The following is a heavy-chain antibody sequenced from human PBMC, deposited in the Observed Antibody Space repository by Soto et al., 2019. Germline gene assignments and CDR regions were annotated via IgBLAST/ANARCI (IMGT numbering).Heavy chain of an antibody. CDR1: GFTFSSYA. J-gene: IGHJ4*02. CDR3: AKRRGAGGHFDY. V-gene: IGHV3-23*01. Sequence: GGSLRLSCAASGFTFSSYAMGWVRQGPGKGLEWVAVVSIGGSTHYADSVRGRFTISRDNSKNTLSLQMNSLTAEDTAVYFCAKRRGAGGHFDYWGQGALVTISS. CDR2: VSIGGST. D-gene: IGHD2-15*01.